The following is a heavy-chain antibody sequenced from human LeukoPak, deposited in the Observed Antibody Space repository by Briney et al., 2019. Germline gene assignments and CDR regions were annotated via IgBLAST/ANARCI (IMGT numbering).Heavy chain of an antibody. J-gene: IGHJ5*02. CDR3: ARWRTYIQGFFDP. D-gene: IGHD1/OR15-1a*01. CDR1: GFTFTSYW. CDR2: KKGDGSDK. Sequence: GGSLRLSCAASGFTFTSYWMGWARQAPGKGREWVPHKKGDGSDKEYVDSVKRRFTISKDNAKNSQYLQMNSLRAEDTAVYYCARWRTYIQGFFDPWGQGTLVTVSS. V-gene: IGHV3-7*05.